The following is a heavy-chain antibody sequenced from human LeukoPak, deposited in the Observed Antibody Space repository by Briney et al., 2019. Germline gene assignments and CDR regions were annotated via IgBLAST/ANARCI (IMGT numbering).Heavy chain of an antibody. CDR3: ARLKYTSSYYTWFDP. V-gene: IGHV3-23*01. CDR1: GFTCNRDA. Sequence: GGSLRLSWAAAGFTCNRDAMNWVWQAPGKGLDWVSTISHSGDQTDSADSVKGRFTSSRDNSNNTLYLQMNSLRAEDTAVYYCARLKYTSSYYTWFDPWGQGTLVTVSS. CDR2: ISHSGDQT. J-gene: IGHJ5*02. D-gene: IGHD6-13*01.